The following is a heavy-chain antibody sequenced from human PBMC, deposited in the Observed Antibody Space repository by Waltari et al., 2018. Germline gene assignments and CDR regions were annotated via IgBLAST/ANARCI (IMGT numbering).Heavy chain of an antibody. J-gene: IGHJ4*02. CDR1: GFTFSSYG. V-gene: IGHV3-33*01. Sequence: VHLVESGGGVVQPGRSLRLSCAASGFTFSSYGLHWVRRAPGKGLEWVAVIWYDGSNKYYAESVKGRFTISRDNSKNTLYLQMNSLRAEDTAVYYCASGSGRLVGYFDYWGQGTLVTVSS. D-gene: IGHD3-9*01. CDR2: IWYDGSNK. CDR3: ASGSGRLVGYFDY.